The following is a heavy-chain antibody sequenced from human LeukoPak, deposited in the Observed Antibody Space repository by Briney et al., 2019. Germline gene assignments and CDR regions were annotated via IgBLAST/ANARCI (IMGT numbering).Heavy chain of an antibody. D-gene: IGHD2/OR15-2a*01. J-gene: IGHJ6*03. CDR1: GYTFTSYG. Sequence: ASVKVSCKASGYTFTSYGISWVRQAPGQGLEWMGWISAYNGNTNYAQKLQGRVTMTTDTSTSTAYMELRSLRSDDTAVYYCARVVYGRYYYYYMDVWGKGTTVTVSS. CDR3: ARVVYGRYYYYYMDV. V-gene: IGHV1-18*01. CDR2: ISAYNGNT.